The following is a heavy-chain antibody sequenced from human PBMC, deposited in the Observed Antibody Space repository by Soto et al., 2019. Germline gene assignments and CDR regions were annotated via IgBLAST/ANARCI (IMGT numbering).Heavy chain of an antibody. J-gene: IGHJ6*02. V-gene: IGHV1-69*06. Sequence: QVQLVQSGAEVKKPGSSVKVSCKASGGTFSSYAISWVRQAPGQGLEWMGGIIPIFGTANYAQKFQGRVTITADKSTSTAYMELGSLRSEDTAVYYCARRSMVRGVIITPYYYYGMDVWGQGTTVTVSS. CDR1: GGTFSSYA. D-gene: IGHD3-10*01. CDR3: ARRSMVRGVIITPYYYYGMDV. CDR2: IIPIFGTA.